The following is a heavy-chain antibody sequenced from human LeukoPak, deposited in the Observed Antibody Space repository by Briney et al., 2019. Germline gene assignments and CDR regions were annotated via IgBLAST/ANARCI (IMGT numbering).Heavy chain of an antibody. D-gene: IGHD3-10*01. J-gene: IGHJ4*02. CDR1: GFTFSSYA. Sequence: GESLRLSCAASGFTFSSYAMSWVRQAPGKGVEWVSGISSCGGSTVYADSVKGRFTISRDDFRNTVFLQMNSMRAEDTAVYYCAKDQGSGLGSYSWGYFDYWGQGTLVTVSS. CDR3: AKDQGSGLGSYSWGYFDY. CDR2: ISSCGGST. V-gene: IGHV3-23*01.